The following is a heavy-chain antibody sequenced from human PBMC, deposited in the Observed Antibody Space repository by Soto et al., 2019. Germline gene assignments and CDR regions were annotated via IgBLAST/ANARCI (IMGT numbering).Heavy chain of an antibody. J-gene: IGHJ4*02. D-gene: IGHD3-16*01. V-gene: IGHV4-59*01. Sequence: SETLSLTCTVSGGSISSYYWSWIRQPPGKGLEWIGYIYSSGNTNYNPSLKSRVTISVDTSKNQFSLMLSSVTAADTAVYYCARGMINFDYWGQGTLVTVS. CDR2: IYSSGNT. CDR3: ARGMINFDY. CDR1: GGSISSYY.